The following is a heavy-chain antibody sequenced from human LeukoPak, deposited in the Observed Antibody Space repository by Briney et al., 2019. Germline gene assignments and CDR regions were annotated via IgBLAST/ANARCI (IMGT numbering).Heavy chain of an antibody. CDR3: ARKSFQYRDAFDI. CDR1: GYSISSGYY. D-gene: IGHD2-2*01. Sequence: PSETLSLTCTVSGYSISSGYYWGWIRQPPGKGLEWIGSIYHSGSTYYNPSLKSRVTISVDTSKNQFSLKLSSVTAADTAVYYCARKSFQYRDAFDIWGQGTMVTVSS. J-gene: IGHJ3*02. V-gene: IGHV4-38-2*02. CDR2: IYHSGST.